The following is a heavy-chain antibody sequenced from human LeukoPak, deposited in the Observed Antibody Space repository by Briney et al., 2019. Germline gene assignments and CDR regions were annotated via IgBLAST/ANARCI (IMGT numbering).Heavy chain of an antibody. D-gene: IGHD6-13*01. J-gene: IGHJ3*02. V-gene: IGHV1-24*01. CDR2: FDPEDGET. Sequence: AASVKVSCKVSGYTLTELSMHWVRQAPGKGLEWMGGFDPEDGETIHAQKFQGRVTMTEDTSTDTAYMELSSLRSEDTAVYYCATARIAAAADAFDIWGQGTMVTVSS. CDR3: ATARIAAAADAFDI. CDR1: GYTLTELS.